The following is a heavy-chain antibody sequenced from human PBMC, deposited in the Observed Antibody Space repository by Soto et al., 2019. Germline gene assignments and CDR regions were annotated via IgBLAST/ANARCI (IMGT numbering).Heavy chain of an antibody. CDR2: NYSSGSN. J-gene: IGHJ6*02. D-gene: IGHD2-2*01. V-gene: IGHV4-61*01. Sequence: PETLSLTCTVSGGSVSSDSHYWSWIRQPPGKRLEWIGFNYSSGSNKYNPSLKSRVTMSVDTSKNQFSLKLRSVIVADTAVYHCARFVRSCSGTTCDSRADVWGRGTPVTVSS. CDR3: ARFVRSCSGTTCDSRADV. CDR1: GGSVSSDSHY.